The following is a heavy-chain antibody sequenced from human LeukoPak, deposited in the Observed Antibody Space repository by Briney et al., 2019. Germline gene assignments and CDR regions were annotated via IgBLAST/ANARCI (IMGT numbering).Heavy chain of an antibody. CDR1: GDSISSGDYY. D-gene: IGHD1-1*01. V-gene: IGHV4-61*02. CDR3: ARVSWFPGTSYYYMDV. Sequence: PSETLSPTCTVSGDSISSGDYYWSWIRQPAGKGLEWIGRISSSGSTNYNPSLKSRVTISVDTSKNQFSLKLSSVTAADTAVYYCARVSWFPGTSYYYMDVWGKGTTVTVSS. J-gene: IGHJ6*03. CDR2: ISSSGST.